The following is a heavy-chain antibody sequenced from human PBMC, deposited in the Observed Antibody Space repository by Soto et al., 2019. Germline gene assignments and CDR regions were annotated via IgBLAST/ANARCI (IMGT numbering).Heavy chain of an antibody. CDR1: GGSISSYY. V-gene: IGHV4-59*12. D-gene: IGHD2-15*01. Sequence: PSETLSLTCTVSGGSISSYYWSWIRQPPGKGLEWIGYIYYSGSTNYNPSLKSRVTISVDRSKNQFSLKLSSVTAADPAVYYCARGRVVAAQHGGQGPLVTGSS. CDR2: IYYSGST. CDR3: ARGRVVAAQH. J-gene: IGHJ4*02.